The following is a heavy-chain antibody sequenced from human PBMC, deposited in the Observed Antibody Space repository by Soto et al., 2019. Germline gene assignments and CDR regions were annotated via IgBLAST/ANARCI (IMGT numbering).Heavy chain of an antibody. CDR1: GFPFSSYG. J-gene: IGHJ4*02. Sequence: GGSLRLSCAASGFPFSSYGMNWVRQAPGKGLEWVSDISRSDSTTHYADSVRGRFTISRDNSNNTVFLQMNSLRVEDTGLYYCAKGVAFQSGDYSGRHYFAHWGQGTLVTVSS. V-gene: IGHV3-23*01. CDR3: AKGVAFQSGDYSGRHYFAH. D-gene: IGHD3-3*01. CDR2: ISRSDSTT.